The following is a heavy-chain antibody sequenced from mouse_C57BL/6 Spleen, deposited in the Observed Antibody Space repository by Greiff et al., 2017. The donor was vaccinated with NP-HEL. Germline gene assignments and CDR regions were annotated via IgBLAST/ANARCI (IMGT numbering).Heavy chain of an antibody. Sequence: EVQRVESGPGLAKPSQSLSLTCSVTGYSITSGYYWNWIRQFPGNKLEWMGYISYDGSNNYNPSLKNRISITRDTSKNQFFLKLNSVTTEDTATYYCAREGGLLWYFDVWGTGTTVTVSS. J-gene: IGHJ1*03. CDR2: ISYDGSN. CDR1: GYSITSGYY. CDR3: AREGGLLWYFDV. V-gene: IGHV3-6*01. D-gene: IGHD3-1*01.